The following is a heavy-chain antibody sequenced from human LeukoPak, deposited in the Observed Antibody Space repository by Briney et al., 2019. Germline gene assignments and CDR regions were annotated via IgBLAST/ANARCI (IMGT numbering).Heavy chain of an antibody. J-gene: IGHJ4*02. CDR2: IYTSGST. V-gene: IGHV4-4*07. D-gene: IGHD2-8*02. Sequence: PSETLSLTCTVSGGSISSYYWSWIRQPAGKGLEWIGRIYTSGSTNYNPSLKSRVTMLVDTSKNQFSLKLSSVTAADTAVYYCARGGYCTGGVCYLDYWGQGTLVTVSS. CDR3: ARGGYCTGGVCYLDY. CDR1: GGSISSYY.